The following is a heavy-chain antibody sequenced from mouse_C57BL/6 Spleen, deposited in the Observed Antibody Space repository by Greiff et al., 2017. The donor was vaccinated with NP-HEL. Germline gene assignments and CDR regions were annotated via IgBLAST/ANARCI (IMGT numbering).Heavy chain of an antibody. V-gene: IGHV1-82*01. J-gene: IGHJ3*01. Sequence: QVQLQQSGPELVKPGASVKISCKASGYAFSSSWMNWVKQRPGKGLEWIGRIYPGDGDTNYNGKFKGKATLTADKSSSTAYMQLSSLTSEDSAVYFCARERYYGSSFAYWGQGTLVTASA. D-gene: IGHD1-1*01. CDR1: GYAFSSSW. CDR2: IYPGDGDT. CDR3: ARERYYGSSFAY.